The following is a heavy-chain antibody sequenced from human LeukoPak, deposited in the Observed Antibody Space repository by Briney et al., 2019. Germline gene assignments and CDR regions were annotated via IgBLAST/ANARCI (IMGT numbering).Heavy chain of an antibody. CDR3: ARVGYADY. J-gene: IGHJ4*02. CDR2: ISYDGSNK. D-gene: IGHD2-2*01. V-gene: IGHV3-30*03. Sequence: PGGSLRLSCAASGFTFSSYGIHWVRQAPGKGLEWVAAISYDGSNKFYADSVKGRFTISRDNAKNSLFLQMNSLRAEDTAVYYCARVGYADYWGQGTLVTVSS. CDR1: GFTFSSYG.